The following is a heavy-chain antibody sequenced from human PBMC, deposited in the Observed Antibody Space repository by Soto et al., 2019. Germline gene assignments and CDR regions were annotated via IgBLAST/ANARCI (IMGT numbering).Heavy chain of an antibody. V-gene: IGHV3-30*18. J-gene: IGHJ6*02. D-gene: IGHD1-20*01. CDR3: AKDNFRYYYYYGMGV. Sequence: GGSLRLSCAASGFTFSSYGMHWVRQAPGKGLEWVAVISYDGSNKYYADSVKGRFTISRDNSKNTLYLQMNSLRAEDTAVYYCAKDNFRYYYYYGMGVWGQGTTVTVSS. CDR2: ISYDGSNK. CDR1: GFTFSSYG.